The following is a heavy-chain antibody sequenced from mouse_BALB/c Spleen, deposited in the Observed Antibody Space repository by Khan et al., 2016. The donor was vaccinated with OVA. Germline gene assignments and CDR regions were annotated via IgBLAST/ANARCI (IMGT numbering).Heavy chain of an antibody. CDR2: ISDGGSYT. CDR3: ARGYYGDPFAY. J-gene: IGHJ3*01. D-gene: IGHD2-13*01. V-gene: IGHV5-4*02. Sequence: EVELVESGGGLVKPGGSLKLSCAASGFTFSDYYMYWVRQTPEKRLEWVATISDGGSYTYYPDSVKGRFTISRDDAKNNLYLQMSSLKSEDTARYYCARGYYGDPFAYWGQGTLVTVSA. CDR1: GFTFSDYY.